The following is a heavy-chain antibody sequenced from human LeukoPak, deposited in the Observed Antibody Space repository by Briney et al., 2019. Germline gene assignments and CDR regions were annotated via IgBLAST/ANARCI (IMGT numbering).Heavy chain of an antibody. D-gene: IGHD6-19*01. Sequence: ASVKVSCRASGYTFTSSDINWVRQATGQGLEWMGWMNPNSGDTGYAQKFQGRVTMTRDTSISTAYMELSSLTTDDPAVYYCARGGAGTLEAVDWGQGTLVTVSS. CDR1: GYTFTSSD. V-gene: IGHV1-8*01. CDR2: MNPNSGDT. CDR3: ARGGAGTLEAVD. J-gene: IGHJ4*02.